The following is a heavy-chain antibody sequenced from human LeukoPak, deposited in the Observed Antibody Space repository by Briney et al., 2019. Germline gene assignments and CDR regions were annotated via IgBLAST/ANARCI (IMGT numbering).Heavy chain of an antibody. Sequence: SETLFLTCTVSGGSISSSSYYWGWIRQPPGKGLEWVGYIYYSGSTNYNPSLKSRVTISVDTSKNQFSLKLSSVTAADAAVYYCARVEGWAFDIWGQGTMVSVSS. CDR1: GGSISSSSYY. CDR2: IYYSGST. CDR3: ARVEGWAFDI. V-gene: IGHV4-61*05. J-gene: IGHJ3*02.